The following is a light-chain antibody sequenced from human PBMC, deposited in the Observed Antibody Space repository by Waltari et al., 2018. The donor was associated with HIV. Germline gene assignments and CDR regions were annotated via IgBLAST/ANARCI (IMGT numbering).Light chain of an antibody. CDR3: QQYNNWPLT. Sequence: EIVMTQSPATLSVSPGEGATLSCRASQSVSSNLAWYQHKPGQAPRLLIDGASTRATGIPARFSGSGSGTEFTLTISSLQSEDFALYYCQQYNNWPLTFGQGTRLEIK. CDR2: GAS. V-gene: IGKV3-15*01. CDR1: QSVSSN. J-gene: IGKJ5*01.